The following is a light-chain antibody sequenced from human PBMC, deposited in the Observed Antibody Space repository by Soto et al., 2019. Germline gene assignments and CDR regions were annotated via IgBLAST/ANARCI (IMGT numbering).Light chain of an antibody. CDR1: QDINRW. J-gene: IGKJ1*01. V-gene: IGKV1-5*01. CDR3: QQFSLYWA. Sequence: DIQMTQSPSTLSASVGDRVTITCRASQDINRWLAWYQQKPGKAPKILIYNADTSESGVPSRFSGSGYRTEFILTISSLQPDDFATYYCQQFSLYWAFGQGTKVEIK. CDR2: NAD.